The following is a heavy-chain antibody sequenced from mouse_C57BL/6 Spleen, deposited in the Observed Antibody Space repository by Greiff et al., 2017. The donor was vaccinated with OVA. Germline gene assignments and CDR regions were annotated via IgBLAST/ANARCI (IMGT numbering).Heavy chain of an antibody. J-gene: IGHJ3*01. D-gene: IGHD2-4*01. CDR1: GYTFTSYW. V-gene: IGHV1-55*01. CDR2: IYPGSGSP. CDR3: ARIGDYDAFAY. Sequence: QVQLQQPGAELVKPGASVKMSCKASGYTFTSYWITWVKQRPGQGLEWIGDIYPGSGSPNYNENFKSKATLTVDTSSSTAYMQLSSLTSEDSAVYYCARIGDYDAFAYWGQGTLVTVSA.